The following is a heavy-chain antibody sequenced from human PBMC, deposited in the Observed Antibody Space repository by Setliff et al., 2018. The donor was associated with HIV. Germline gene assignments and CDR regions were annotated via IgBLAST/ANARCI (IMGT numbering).Heavy chain of an antibody. D-gene: IGHD6-19*01. CDR3: TTDMYSSGWYSEPEPPY. Sequence: SCVASGFTFSNAWMNWVRQAPGKELEWVGRIKSKTDGGTTDYAAPVKGRFTISRDDSKNTLYLQMNSLKTEDTAVYYCTTDMYSSGWYSEPEPPYWGQGTLVTVSS. CDR2: IKSKTDGGTT. CDR1: GFTFSNAW. V-gene: IGHV3-15*07. J-gene: IGHJ4*02.